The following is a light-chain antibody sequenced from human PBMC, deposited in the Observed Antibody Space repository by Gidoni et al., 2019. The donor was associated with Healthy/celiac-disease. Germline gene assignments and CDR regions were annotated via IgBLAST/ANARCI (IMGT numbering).Light chain of an antibody. Sequence: VMTQSPLSLPVTPGEPASIPCRSSQSLLHSNGYDYLDWYLQKPGQSPQLLIYLGSNRASGVPYRCSGSGSGTDFTLTISRVEAEDVGIYYCMQAIQTPITFGQGTRLDIK. CDR2: LGS. CDR3: MQAIQTPIT. J-gene: IGKJ5*01. V-gene: IGKV2-28*01. CDR1: QSLLHSNGYDY.